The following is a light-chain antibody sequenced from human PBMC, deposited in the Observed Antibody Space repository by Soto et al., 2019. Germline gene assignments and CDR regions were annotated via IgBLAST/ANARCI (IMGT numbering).Light chain of an antibody. CDR3: QQYNNWPPWT. CDR1: QSVSSSY. V-gene: IGKV3-20*01. Sequence: EIVLTQSPGTLSLSPGERATLSCRASQSVSSSYLAWYQQRPGQAPSLLIYGASSRATGIPDRFSGSGSGTDFTLTISRLEPEDFAVYYCQQYNNWPPWTFGQGTKVEIK. CDR2: GAS. J-gene: IGKJ1*01.